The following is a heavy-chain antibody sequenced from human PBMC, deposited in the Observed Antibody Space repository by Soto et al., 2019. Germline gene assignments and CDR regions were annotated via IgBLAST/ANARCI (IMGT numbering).Heavy chain of an antibody. J-gene: IGHJ4*02. D-gene: IGHD2-15*01. CDR2: TSAYNDNT. V-gene: IGHV1-18*01. CDR1: GYTFTDYG. CDR3: GREYCSGGSCYSADY. Sequence: ASVKVSCKASGYTFTDYGISWVRQAPGQGLEWMGWTSAYNDNTIYAQKFQGRVTVTTDTSTSTTYMELKSLRSDDTAMYYCGREYCSGGSCYSADYWGQGTLVTVSS.